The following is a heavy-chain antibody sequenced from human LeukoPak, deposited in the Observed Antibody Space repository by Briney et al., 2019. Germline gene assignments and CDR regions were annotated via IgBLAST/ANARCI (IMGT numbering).Heavy chain of an antibody. D-gene: IGHD3-16*01. CDR3: AKGGESLFDY. J-gene: IGHJ4*02. CDR2: VSYDGSNK. V-gene: IGHV3-30*18. Sequence: PGGSLRLSCAASGFTFSSYGMHWVRQAPGKGLEWVAVVSYDGSNKYYADSVKGRFTISRDNSKNTLYLQMNSLRAEDTAVYYCAKGGESLFDYWGQGTLVTVSS. CDR1: GFTFSSYG.